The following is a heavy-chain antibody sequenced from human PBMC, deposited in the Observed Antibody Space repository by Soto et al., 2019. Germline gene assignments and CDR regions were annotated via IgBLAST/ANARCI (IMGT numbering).Heavy chain of an antibody. D-gene: IGHD3-3*02. J-gene: IGHJ4*02. CDR2: ISGSGDVI. V-gene: IGHV3-23*01. Sequence: EVQLLESGGGLVQPGGSLRLSCAASGFTFNSYAMAWVRQGPGEGLEWVSSISGSGDVIFYAASVKGRFTISRDNSKITFSLQLNSLRAEDTGLYYCAKYRSTLSGAEGFDFWGQGALVTVSS. CDR3: AKYRSTLSGAEGFDF. CDR1: GFTFNSYA.